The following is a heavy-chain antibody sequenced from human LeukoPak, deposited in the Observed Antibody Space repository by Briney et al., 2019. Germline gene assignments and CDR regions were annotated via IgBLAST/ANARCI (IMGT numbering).Heavy chain of an antibody. J-gene: IGHJ4*02. CDR1: GYTFTGYY. V-gene: IGHV1-2*02. Sequence: GASVKVSCTASGYTFTGYYMHWVRQAPGQGLEWMGWINPNSGGTNYAQKFQGRVTMTRDTSISTAYMELSRLRSDDTAVYYCARASRTLVASFDYWGQGTLVTVSS. CDR3: ARASRTLVASFDY. D-gene: IGHD2-15*01. CDR2: INPNSGGT.